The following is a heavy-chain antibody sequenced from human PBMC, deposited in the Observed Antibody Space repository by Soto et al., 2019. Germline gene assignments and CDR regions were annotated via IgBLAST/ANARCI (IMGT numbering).Heavy chain of an antibody. CDR2: IWYDGSNK. V-gene: IGHV3-33*01. CDR3: AREVIAARHNWFDP. CDR1: GFTFSSYG. Sequence: PGGSLRLSCAASGFTFSSYGMHWVRQAPGKGLEWVAVIWYDGSNKYYADSVKGRFTISRDNSKNTLYLQMNSLRAEDTAVYYCAREVIAARHNWFDPWGQGTLVTVSS. J-gene: IGHJ5*02. D-gene: IGHD6-6*01.